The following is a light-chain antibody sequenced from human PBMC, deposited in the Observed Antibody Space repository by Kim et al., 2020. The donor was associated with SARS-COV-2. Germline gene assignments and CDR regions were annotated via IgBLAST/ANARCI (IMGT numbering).Light chain of an antibody. J-gene: IGKJ4*01. V-gene: IGKV3-15*01. CDR3: QQYNDWPLT. CDR1: QSVRSN. CDR2: GAS. Sequence: VSLGERVALSCRASQSVRSNLAWYQQKAGQVPRLLIYGASTRATDIPARFSGSGSGTEFALTISSLQSEDFAVYYWQQYNDWPLTFGGGTKVDIK.